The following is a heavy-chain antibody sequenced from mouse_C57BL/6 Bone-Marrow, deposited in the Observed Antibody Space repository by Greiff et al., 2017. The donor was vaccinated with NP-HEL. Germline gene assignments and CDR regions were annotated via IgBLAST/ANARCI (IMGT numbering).Heavy chain of an antibody. CDR1: GYTFTSYW. V-gene: IGHV1-55*01. Sequence: QVQLQQPGAELVKPGASVKMSCKASGYTFTSYWITWVKQRPGQGLEWIGDIYPGSGSTNYNEKFKSKATLTVDTSSSTAYMQLSSLTSEDSAVYYCAREGYDGYYVWYFDVWGTGTTVTVSS. CDR2: IYPGSGST. J-gene: IGHJ1*03. D-gene: IGHD2-3*01. CDR3: AREGYDGYYVWYFDV.